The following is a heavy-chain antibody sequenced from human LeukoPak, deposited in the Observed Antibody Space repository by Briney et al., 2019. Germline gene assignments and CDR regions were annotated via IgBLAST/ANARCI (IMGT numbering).Heavy chain of an antibody. J-gene: IGHJ4*02. CDR1: GGSISSYY. Sequence: SETLSLTCTVSGGSISSYYWSWIRQPPGKGLEWIGYIYYSGSTNYNPSLKSRVTISVDTSKNQFSLKLSSVTAADTAVYDCARTVTTVRYYFDYWGQGTLVTVSS. CDR2: IYYSGST. CDR3: ARTVTTVRYYFDY. D-gene: IGHD4-17*01. V-gene: IGHV4-59*01.